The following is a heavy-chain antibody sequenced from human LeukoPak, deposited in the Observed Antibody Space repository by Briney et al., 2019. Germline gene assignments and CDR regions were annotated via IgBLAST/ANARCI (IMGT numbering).Heavy chain of an antibody. CDR1: GFSFSNYE. V-gene: IGHV3-48*03. CDR3: AKGPGARGHFNWFDP. D-gene: IGHD5-12*01. J-gene: IGHJ5*02. Sequence: GGSLRLSCAASGFSFSNYEVNRVRQAPGQGLEWISYITASSTTIYYADSVKGRFTISRDNAKNSLYLQMNGLRGEDTAVYYCAKGPGARGHFNWFDPWGQGTLVTVSS. CDR2: ITASSTTI.